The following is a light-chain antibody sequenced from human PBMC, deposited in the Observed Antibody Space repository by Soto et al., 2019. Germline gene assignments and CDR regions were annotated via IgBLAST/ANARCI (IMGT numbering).Light chain of an antibody. CDR2: GAS. Sequence: EIGLTQSPGPLSLSPGERATLSCRASQSISSSYLAWYQQKPGQAPSLLIYGASGRATGIPDRFSGSGSGTAFTLTISRLDPEDAAVYYCQQYGSSSLTFGGGTKVEIK. V-gene: IGKV3-20*01. CDR3: QQYGSSSLT. J-gene: IGKJ4*01. CDR1: QSISSSY.